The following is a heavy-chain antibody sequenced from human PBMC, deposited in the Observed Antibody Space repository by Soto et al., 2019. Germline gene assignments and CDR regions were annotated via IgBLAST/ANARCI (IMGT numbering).Heavy chain of an antibody. D-gene: IGHD3-10*01. J-gene: IGHJ6*02. CDR1: GFTFSSYD. Sequence: GGSLRLSCAASGFTFSSYDMHWVRQATGKGLEWVSAIGTAGDTYYPGSVKGRFTISRENAKNSLYLQMTSLRAEDTAVYYCARADRRYYYGSGTTWWPPYYYGMDVWGQGTTVTVSS. CDR2: IGTAGDT. CDR3: ARADRRYYYGSGTTWWPPYYYGMDV. V-gene: IGHV3-13*01.